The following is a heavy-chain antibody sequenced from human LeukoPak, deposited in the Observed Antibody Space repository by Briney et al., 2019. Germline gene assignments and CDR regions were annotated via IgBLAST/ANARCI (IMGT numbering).Heavy chain of an antibody. CDR2: ISSSSSYI. V-gene: IGHV3-21*01. CDR1: GFTFSSYS. D-gene: IGHD6-13*01. Sequence: GGSLRLSCAASGFTFSSYSMNWVRQAPGKGLEWVSSISSSSSYIYYADSVKGRFTISRDNAKNSLYLQMNSLRAEDTAVYYCARVSSWDDYYYYGMDVWGQGTTVTVSS. CDR3: ARVSSWDDYYYYGMDV. J-gene: IGHJ6*02.